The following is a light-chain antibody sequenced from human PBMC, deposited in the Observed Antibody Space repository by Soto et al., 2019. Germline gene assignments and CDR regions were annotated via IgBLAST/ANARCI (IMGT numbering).Light chain of an antibody. CDR2: GAS. CDR1: QGVKNY. CDR3: QQGFSLPWT. Sequence: DIHMTQSPSSLSASVGYRSTISCRASQGVKNYLTWYQRKPVPAPRLLIYGASTRDSGIPATFSASGSGTEFALNISSLQSEDFGLYYCQQGFSLPWTFGQGTKVDIK. V-gene: IGKV1-39*01. J-gene: IGKJ1*01.